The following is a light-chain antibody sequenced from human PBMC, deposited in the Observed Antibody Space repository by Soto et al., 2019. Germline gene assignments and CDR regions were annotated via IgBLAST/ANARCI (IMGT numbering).Light chain of an antibody. CDR2: DAS. J-gene: IGKJ3*01. CDR1: QSVSSY. V-gene: IGKV3-11*01. Sequence: EIVLTQSPATLSLSPGERATLSCRASQSVSSYLAWYQQKPGQAPRLLIYDASNRATGIPARFSCSGSGTDFTLTISSLEPEDFAVYYCQQRSNWPPNFGPGTKVDIK. CDR3: QQRSNWPPN.